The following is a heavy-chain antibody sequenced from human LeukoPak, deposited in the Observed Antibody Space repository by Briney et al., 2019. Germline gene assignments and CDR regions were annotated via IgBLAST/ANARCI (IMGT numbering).Heavy chain of an antibody. V-gene: IGHV3-30*18. CDR1: GFTFNNYG. J-gene: IGHJ4*02. CDR2: ISYDGSDT. Sequence: PGRSLRLSCAASGFTFNNYGMHWVRQAPGKGLEWVALISYDGSDTYYADSVKGRLTISRDNSKSTLFLQMISLRPDDTAVYYCAKSHANSGTYHSFFDYWGQGTLVTVSS. CDR3: AKSHANSGTYHSFFDY. D-gene: IGHD1-26*01.